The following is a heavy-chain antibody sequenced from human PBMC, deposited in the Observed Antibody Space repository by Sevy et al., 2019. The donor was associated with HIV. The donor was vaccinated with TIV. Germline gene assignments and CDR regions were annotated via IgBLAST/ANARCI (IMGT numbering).Heavy chain of an antibody. V-gene: IGHV3-7*03. D-gene: IGHD3-22*01. J-gene: IGHJ4*02. CDR2: IKQDESEK. CDR3: ARGNSGSFDY. CDR1: GFSFSSYW. Sequence: WGSLRLSCAASGFSFSSYWMHWVRQAPGKGLEWVANIKQDESEKYYAASVKGRFTLSRDNAKNSVYLQMNSLRPEDTALYYCARGNSGSFDYWGQGTLVNVSS.